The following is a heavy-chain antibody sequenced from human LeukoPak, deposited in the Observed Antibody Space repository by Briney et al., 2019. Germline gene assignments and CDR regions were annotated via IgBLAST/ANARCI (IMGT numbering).Heavy chain of an antibody. D-gene: IGHD3-10*01. V-gene: IGHV3-21*01. J-gene: IGHJ4*02. Sequence: GGSLRLSCAASGFTFSSYSMNWVGQAPGKGLEWVSSISSSSSYIYYADSVKGRFTISRDNAKNSLYLQMNSLRAEDTAVYYCARDEFLVQGVLKLFDYWGQGTLVTVSS. CDR3: ARDEFLVQGVLKLFDY. CDR1: GFTFSSYS. CDR2: ISSSSSYI.